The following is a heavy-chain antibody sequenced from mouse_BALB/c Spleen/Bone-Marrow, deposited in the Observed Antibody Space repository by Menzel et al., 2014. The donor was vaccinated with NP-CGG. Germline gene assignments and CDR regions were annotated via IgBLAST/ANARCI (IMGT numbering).Heavy chain of an antibody. Sequence: EVKLMESGAELVRSGASVKLSCTASGFNIKDYYMYWVKQRPEQGLEWIGWIDPENGDTEYAPKFQGKATMTADTSSNTAYLQLSSLTSEDTAVYYCSARDYRYEGYAMDNWGQGTSVTVSS. CDR3: SARDYRYEGYAMDN. CDR1: GFNIKDYY. J-gene: IGHJ4*01. V-gene: IGHV14-4*02. D-gene: IGHD2-14*01. CDR2: IDPENGDT.